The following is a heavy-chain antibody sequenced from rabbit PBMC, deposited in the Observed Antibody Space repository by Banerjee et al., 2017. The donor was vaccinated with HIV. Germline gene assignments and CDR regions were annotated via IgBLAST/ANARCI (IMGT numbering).Heavy chain of an antibody. J-gene: IGHJ6*01. CDR1: GFSFSSSYY. Sequence: QSLEESGGDLVKPGASLTLTCTASGFSFSSSYYMCWVRQAPGKGLEWIACIDTGSGSTYYASWAKGRFTISKTSSTTVTLQMTSLTAADTATYFCARDLATFGAGIRDGMDLWGQGTLVTVS. D-gene: IGHD5-1*01. V-gene: IGHV1S40*01. CDR2: IDTGSGST. CDR3: ARDLATFGAGIRDGMDL.